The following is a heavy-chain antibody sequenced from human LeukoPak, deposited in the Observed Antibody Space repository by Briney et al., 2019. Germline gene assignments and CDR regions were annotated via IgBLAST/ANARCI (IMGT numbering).Heavy chain of an antibody. V-gene: IGHV3-30*03. CDR3: ARDQFGELVVCTFHI. CDR1: GFIFSNYG. CDR2: ISHDGSNK. J-gene: IGHJ3*02. D-gene: IGHD3-10*01. Sequence: GGSLRLSCAASGFIFSNYGVHWVRQAPGKGLEWVAVISHDGSNKYYADSVKGRFTISRDNSKNTLYLQMNSLRAEDTAVYYCARDQFGELVVCTFHIWGQGTMVTVSS.